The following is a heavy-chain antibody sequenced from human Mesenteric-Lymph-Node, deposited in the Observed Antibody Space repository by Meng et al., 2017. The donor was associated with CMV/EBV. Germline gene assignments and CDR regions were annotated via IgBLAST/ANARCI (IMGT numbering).Heavy chain of an antibody. J-gene: IGHJ4*02. CDR1: GDSVSGGSYY. CDR3: ARDQPADY. Sequence: SLTCTVSGDSVSGGSYYWTWIRQAQGKGMEWIGYIYNSVSTNYNPSLKSRVTISVDTSKNQFSLKLTSVTAADTAVYYCARDQPADYWGQGTLVTVSS. V-gene: IGHV4-61*01. CDR2: IYNSVST.